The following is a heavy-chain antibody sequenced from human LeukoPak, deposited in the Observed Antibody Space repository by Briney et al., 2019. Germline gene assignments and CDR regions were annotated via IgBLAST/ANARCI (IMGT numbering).Heavy chain of an antibody. Sequence: PGGSLRLSCTASGFTFSNAWMSWVRQAPGKGLEWVGRIKSKPAGGSTDYAAPIKGRFTISRDDSKNTLYLQVNSLKVEDTAVYYCTTDPGSQYYYDSSGYCDFDYWGQGTLVTVSS. CDR1: GFTFSNAW. CDR3: TTDPGSQYYYDSSGYCDFDY. D-gene: IGHD3-22*01. J-gene: IGHJ4*02. V-gene: IGHV3-15*01. CDR2: IKSKPAGGST.